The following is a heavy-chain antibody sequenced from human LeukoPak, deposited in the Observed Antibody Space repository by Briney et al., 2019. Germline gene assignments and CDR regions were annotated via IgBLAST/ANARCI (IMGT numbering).Heavy chain of an antibody. J-gene: IGHJ4*02. CDR3: ARAPLIAVAGSGGDY. D-gene: IGHD6-19*01. CDR1: GFTFDDYA. CDR2: ISWNSGSI. V-gene: IGHV3-9*01. Sequence: GGSLRLSCAASGFTFDDYAMHWVRQAPGKGLEWVSGISWNSGSIGYVDSVKGRFTISRDNAKNSLYLQMNSLRAEDTAVYYCARAPLIAVAGSGGDYWGQGTLVTVSS.